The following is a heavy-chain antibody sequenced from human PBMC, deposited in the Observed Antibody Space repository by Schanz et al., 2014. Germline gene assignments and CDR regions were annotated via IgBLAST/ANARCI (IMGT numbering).Heavy chain of an antibody. CDR1: GYTFTSDS. CDR2: INPSGGST. J-gene: IGHJ5*02. Sequence: QVQLVQSGAEVKKPGASVKVSCKASGYTFTSDSMHWVRQAPGQGLEWMGMINPSGGSTTYAQKFQGRVTFTADKSTSTAYMELSSLKSEDTAVYYCARGPLGTSPWGQGTLDTVSS. D-gene: IGHD5-12*01. CDR3: ARGPLGTSP. V-gene: IGHV1-46*01.